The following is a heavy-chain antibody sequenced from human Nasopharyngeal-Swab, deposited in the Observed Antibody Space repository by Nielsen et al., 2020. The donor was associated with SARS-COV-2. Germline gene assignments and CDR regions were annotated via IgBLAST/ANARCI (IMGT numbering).Heavy chain of an antibody. CDR3: AREPPATYYYDSSGYPKSSYYYGMDV. J-gene: IGHJ6*02. V-gene: IGHV3-7*01. Sequence: GESLKISCAASGFTFSSYWMSWVRQAPGKGLEWVANIKQDGSEKYYVDSVKGRFTISRDNAKNSLYLQMNSLRAEDTAVYYCAREPPATYYYDSSGYPKSSYYYGMDVWGQGTTVTVSS. CDR1: GFTFSSYW. CDR2: IKQDGSEK. D-gene: IGHD3-22*01.